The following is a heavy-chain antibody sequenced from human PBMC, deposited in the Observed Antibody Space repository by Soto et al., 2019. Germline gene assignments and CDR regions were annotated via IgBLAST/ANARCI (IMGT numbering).Heavy chain of an antibody. J-gene: IGHJ4*02. Sequence: PSETLSRTCAVSGGSISSSNWWSWVRQPPGKGLEWIGEIYHSGSTNYNPSLKSRVTISVDKSKNQFSLKLSSVTAADTAVYYCARAPAGITMIQSFDYWGQGTLVTVSS. CDR2: IYHSGST. CDR1: GGSISSSNW. D-gene: IGHD3-22*01. V-gene: IGHV4-4*02. CDR3: ARAPAGITMIQSFDY.